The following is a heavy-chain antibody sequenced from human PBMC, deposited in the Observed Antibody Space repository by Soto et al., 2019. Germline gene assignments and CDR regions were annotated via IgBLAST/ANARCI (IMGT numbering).Heavy chain of an antibody. CDR1: GGTFSSYA. Sequence: GASVKVSCKASGGTFSSYAISWVRQAPGQGLEWMGGIIPIFGTANYAQKFQGRVTITADESTSTAYMELSSLRSEDTAVYYCARTQVRDFWSGYYPQAYYYYGMDVWGQGTTVTVSS. CDR3: ARTQVRDFWSGYYPQAYYYYGMDV. J-gene: IGHJ6*02. D-gene: IGHD3-3*01. CDR2: IIPIFGTA. V-gene: IGHV1-69*13.